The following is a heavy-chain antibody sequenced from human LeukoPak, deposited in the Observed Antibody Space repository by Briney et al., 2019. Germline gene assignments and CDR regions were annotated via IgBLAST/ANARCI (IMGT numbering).Heavy chain of an antibody. CDR1: GFTFSSYA. CDR2: ISGSGGST. Sequence: GGSLRLSCAASGFTFSSYAMSWVRQGPGKGLEWVAAISGSGGSTYYADSVKGRFTISRDNSKNTLYLQMNSLRAEDTAVYYCARDSGYYTYYFDHWGQGTLVTVSS. J-gene: IGHJ4*02. D-gene: IGHD3-22*01. CDR3: ARDSGYYTYYFDH. V-gene: IGHV3-23*01.